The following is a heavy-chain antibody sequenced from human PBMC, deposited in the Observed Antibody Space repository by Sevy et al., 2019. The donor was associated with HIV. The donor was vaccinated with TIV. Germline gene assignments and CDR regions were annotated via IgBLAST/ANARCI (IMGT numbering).Heavy chain of an antibody. CDR3: ASEDMIRFGGPLSVFDI. CDR2: IVVGSDVT. V-gene: IGHV1-58*01. J-gene: IGHJ3*02. Sequence: ASVKVSCKASGFTFSNSAVQWVRQARGQRLEWIGWIVVGSDVTNYGQKFQERVTITRDMSTSTAYLELNSLRFEDTAVYYCASEDMIRFGGPLSVFDIWGQGTMVTVSS. CDR1: GFTFSNSA. D-gene: IGHD3-16*01.